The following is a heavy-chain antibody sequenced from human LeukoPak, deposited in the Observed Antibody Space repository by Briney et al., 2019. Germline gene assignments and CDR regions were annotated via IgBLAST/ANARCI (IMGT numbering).Heavy chain of an antibody. Sequence: PGGSLRLSCVASGFTFSHYSMNWVRQAPGKGLEWVSSIRFTGSYINYADSVKGRFTISRDNAKNTLYLQMNSLRTEDSALYYCVVDLSGSADYWGQGTLVTVSS. CDR2: IRFTGSYI. V-gene: IGHV3-21*01. CDR1: GFTFSHYS. D-gene: IGHD3-10*01. CDR3: VVDLSGSADY. J-gene: IGHJ4*02.